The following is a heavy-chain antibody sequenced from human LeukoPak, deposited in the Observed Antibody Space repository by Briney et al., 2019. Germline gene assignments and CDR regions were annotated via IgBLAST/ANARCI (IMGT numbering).Heavy chain of an antibody. J-gene: IGHJ4*02. D-gene: IGHD3-9*01. CDR2: ISPNTGDT. CDR1: GYTFSVYY. V-gene: IGHV1-2*02. CDR3: ARVLRYYDILTGYSHFDY. Sequence: ASVRVSCKTSGYTFSVYYIHWVRQAPGQGLEWMGWISPNTGDTHSAQKFQGRVTMTRDTSISTAYMELSRLRSDDTAVYYCARVLRYYDILTGYSHFDYWGQGTLVTVSS.